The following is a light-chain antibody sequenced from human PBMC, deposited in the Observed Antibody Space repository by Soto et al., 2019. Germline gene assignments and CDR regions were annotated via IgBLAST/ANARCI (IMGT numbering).Light chain of an antibody. V-gene: IGLV2-14*01. J-gene: IGLJ1*01. Sequence: QSVLTQPASVSGSPGQSIIISCTGTSSDVGGYNYVSWYQHHPGKAPKLMIYEVSNRPSGVSYRFSGSKSGNTASLTISGLQAEDEADYYCNSYTGSGIVFGTGTKVTVL. CDR2: EVS. CDR3: NSYTGSGIV. CDR1: SSDVGGYNY.